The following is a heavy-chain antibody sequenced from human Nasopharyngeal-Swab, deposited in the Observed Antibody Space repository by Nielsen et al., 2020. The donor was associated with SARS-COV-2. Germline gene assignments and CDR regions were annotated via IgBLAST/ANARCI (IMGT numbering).Heavy chain of an antibody. CDR3: ARGGQQPL. CDR1: GFTFSTYN. CDR2: ISGRTTYI. D-gene: IGHD6-13*01. V-gene: IGHV3-21*01. J-gene: IGHJ4*02. Sequence: GGSLRLSCAASGFTFSTYNMHWVRQAPGKGLEWVSSISGRTTYIYYADSMKGRFNISRDNAKNSLYLQMSSLRAEDTAIYYCARGGQQPLWGQGTLVTVSS.